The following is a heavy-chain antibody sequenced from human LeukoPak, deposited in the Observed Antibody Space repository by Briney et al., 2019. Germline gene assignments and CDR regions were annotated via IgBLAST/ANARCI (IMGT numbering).Heavy chain of an antibody. D-gene: IGHD6-13*01. CDR1: GFTFSSYA. V-gene: IGHV3-23*01. CDR2: ITDNGGST. CDR3: ARPPLDSSSWLFGY. Sequence: PGGSLRLSCAASGFTFSSYAMSWVRQAPGKGLEWVSTITDNGGSTYYADSVKGRFTISRDNSKNTLYLQMNSLRAEDTAVFYCARPPLDSSSWLFGYWGQGTLVTVSS. J-gene: IGHJ4*02.